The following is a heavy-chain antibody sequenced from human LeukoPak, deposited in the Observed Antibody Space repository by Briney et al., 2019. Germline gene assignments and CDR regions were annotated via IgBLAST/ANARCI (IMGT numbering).Heavy chain of an antibody. CDR2: ISGSGGST. CDR1: GFTFSSYA. Sequence: GGSLRLSCAASGFTFSSYAISWVRQAPGRWLGCLSAISGSGGSTYYADSVKGRFTISRDNSKNTLYLQMNSLRAEDTAVYYCAKGGVVVPAAIWTYNWFDPWGQGTLVTVSS. CDR3: AKGGVVVPAAIWTYNWFDP. D-gene: IGHD2-2*01. J-gene: IGHJ5*02. V-gene: IGHV3-23*01.